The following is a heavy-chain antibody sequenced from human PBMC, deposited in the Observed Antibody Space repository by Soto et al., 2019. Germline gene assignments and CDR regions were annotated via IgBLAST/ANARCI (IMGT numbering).Heavy chain of an antibody. CDR3: VRDKSPYSSGWHNRHIDY. Sequence: QVQLVESGGGVVQPGRSLRLSCAASGFTFSSYAMHWVRQAPGKGLEWVAVISYDGSNKYYADSVKGRFTISRDNSKTLYLQMNRLRAEDTAMYYCVRDKSPYSSGWHNRHIDYWGQGTLVTVYS. D-gene: IGHD6-19*01. J-gene: IGHJ4*02. CDR2: ISYDGSNK. V-gene: IGHV3-30-3*01. CDR1: GFTFSSYA.